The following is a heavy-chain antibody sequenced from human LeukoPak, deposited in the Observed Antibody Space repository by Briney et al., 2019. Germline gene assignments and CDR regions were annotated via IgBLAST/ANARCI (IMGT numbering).Heavy chain of an antibody. Sequence: SETLSLTCTVSGGSISSYYWSWIRQPPGKGLGWIGYIYHSGSTYYNPTLKSRVTISVDRSKNQFSLRLSSVTAADTAVYYCARDIAAADPGYYFDYLGHGTLVTVSS. D-gene: IGHD6-13*01. V-gene: IGHV4-59*12. J-gene: IGHJ4*01. CDR3: ARDIAAADPGYYFDY. CDR2: IYHSGST. CDR1: GGSISSYY.